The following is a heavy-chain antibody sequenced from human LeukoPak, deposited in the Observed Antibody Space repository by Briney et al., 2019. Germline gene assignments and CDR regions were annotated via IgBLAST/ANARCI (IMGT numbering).Heavy chain of an antibody. J-gene: IGHJ6*03. CDR1: RFTFHDYA. CDR2: ISWNSGSI. Sequence: PGASLRLSCAASRFTFHDYAMHWVQKAPGKGLERVSGISWNSGSIGYADSVKGRFTISRDNAKNSLYLQMNSLRAEDTALYYCAKESITMVRGVIHRGYYMDVWGKGTTVTISS. CDR3: AKESITMVRGVIHRGYYMDV. D-gene: IGHD3-10*01. V-gene: IGHV3-9*01.